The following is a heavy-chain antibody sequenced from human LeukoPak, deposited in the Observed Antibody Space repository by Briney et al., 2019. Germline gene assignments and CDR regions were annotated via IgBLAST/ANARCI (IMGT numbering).Heavy chain of an antibody. D-gene: IGHD1-7*01. CDR2: ITPSGSDV. CDR3: VTGNYRSFYYYYMDV. J-gene: IGHJ6*03. CDR1: AISFRSYE. Sequence: GGSLRLSCAASAISFRSYEVNWVRQAPGKGLEWVSFITPSGSDVYYAESVRGRFATSRDNAKDSVFLHMNSLRVEDTAVYYCVTGNYRSFYYYYMDVGGKGTTVTVS. V-gene: IGHV3-48*03.